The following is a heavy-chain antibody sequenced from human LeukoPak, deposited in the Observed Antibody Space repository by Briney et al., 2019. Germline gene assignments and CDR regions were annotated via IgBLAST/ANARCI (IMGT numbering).Heavy chain of an antibody. CDR2: IYSGGST. CDR1: GFTVSSNY. Sequence: GGSLRLSCAASGFTVSSNYMGWVRQAPGKGLEWVSVIYSGGSTYADSVKGRFTISRDNSKNTLYLQMNSLRAEDTAVYYCARGLHYSSEWYYFDYWGQGSLVSVSS. V-gene: IGHV3-66*01. J-gene: IGHJ4*02. CDR3: ARGLHYSSEWYYFDY. D-gene: IGHD3-22*01.